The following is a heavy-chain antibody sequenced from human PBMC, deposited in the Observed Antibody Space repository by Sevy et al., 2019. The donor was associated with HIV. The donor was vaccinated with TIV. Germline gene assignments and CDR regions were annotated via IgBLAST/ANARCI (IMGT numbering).Heavy chain of an antibody. Sequence: ASVKVSCKASGYTFTSYDINWVRQATGQGLEWMGWMNPNSGNTGYEQKFQGRVTMTRNTSISTAYMELSSLRSEDTAVYYCAVLWFGELSRYYDYYGMDVRGQGTTVTVSS. CDR2: MNPNSGNT. D-gene: IGHD3-10*01. J-gene: IGHJ6*02. V-gene: IGHV1-8*01. CDR3: AVLWFGELSRYYDYYGMDV. CDR1: GYTFTSYD.